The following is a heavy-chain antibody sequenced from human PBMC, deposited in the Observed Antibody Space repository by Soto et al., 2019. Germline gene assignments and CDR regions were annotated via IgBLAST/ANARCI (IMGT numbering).Heavy chain of an antibody. CDR1: GGSISSGGYY. CDR2: ISYSGST. CDR3: ARGVLH. V-gene: IGHV4-31*03. Sequence: QVQLQESGPGLVQPSQTLSLTCTVSGGSISSGGYYWSWIRQHPGTGLEWIGHISYSGSTYYNTSLKSRVTMAVDTSRNQFPLIVNSVTAAETAVYYCARGVLHWCQGTLVTVSS. J-gene: IGHJ4*01.